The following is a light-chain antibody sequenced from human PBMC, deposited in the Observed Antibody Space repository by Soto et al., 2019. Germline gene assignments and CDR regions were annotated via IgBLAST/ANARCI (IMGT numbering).Light chain of an antibody. CDR2: AAS. CDR1: QNISKY. J-gene: IGKJ3*01. V-gene: IGKV1-39*01. Sequence: DRVTITCRASQNISKYLNWYQRKPGKAPKLLIYAASTLQSGVPTRFSGSESRTELTLAISSLRPEDFGDYNCQQSYKSPFTFRPGTQVEIK. CDR3: QQSYKSPFT.